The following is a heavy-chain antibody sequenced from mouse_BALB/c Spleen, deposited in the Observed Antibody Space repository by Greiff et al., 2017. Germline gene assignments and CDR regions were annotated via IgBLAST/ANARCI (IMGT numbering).Heavy chain of an antibody. CDR1: GFTFSSYT. V-gene: IGHV5-12-2*01. Sequence: DVKLVESGGGLVQPGGSLKLSCAASGFTFSSYTMSWVRQTPEKRLEWVAYISNGGGSTYYPDTVKGRFTISRDNAKNTLYLQMSSLKSEDTAMYYCARPYDYGAWFAYWGQGTLVTVSA. J-gene: IGHJ3*01. D-gene: IGHD2-4*01. CDR3: ARPYDYGAWFAY. CDR2: ISNGGGST.